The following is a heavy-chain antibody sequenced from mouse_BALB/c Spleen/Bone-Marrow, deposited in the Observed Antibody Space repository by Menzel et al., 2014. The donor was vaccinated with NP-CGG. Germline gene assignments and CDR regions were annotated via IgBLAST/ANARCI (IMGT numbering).Heavy chain of an antibody. J-gene: IGHJ4*01. V-gene: IGHV1-54*01. CDR2: INPGSGGT. D-gene: IGHD4-1*01. CDR3: ARCVSGTSALDF. CDR1: GYAFTNYL. Sequence: VMLVESGAELVRPGTSVKVSCKASGYAFTNYLIEWVKQRPGQGLEWIGVINPGSGGTNYNEKFRGKATLTADKSSSTAYMQLSSLTSDDSAVYFCARCVSGTSALDFWGQGTSVTVSS.